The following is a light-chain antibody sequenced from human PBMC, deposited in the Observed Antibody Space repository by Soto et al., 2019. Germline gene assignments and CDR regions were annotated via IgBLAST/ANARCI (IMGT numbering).Light chain of an antibody. CDR2: DAS. V-gene: IGKV3-11*01. CDR3: QLRSDWPS. CDR1: QSLSSY. Sequence: EIVLTQSPATLSLSPGERATISCWASQSLSSYLAWYQHKPGQAPRLLIYDASNRAPGIPARFSGSGSGTDFTLTISSLEPEDFAVYYCQLRSDWPSFGGGTKVEI. J-gene: IGKJ4*01.